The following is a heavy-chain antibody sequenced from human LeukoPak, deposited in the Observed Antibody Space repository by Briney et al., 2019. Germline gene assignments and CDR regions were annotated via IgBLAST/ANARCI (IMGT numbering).Heavy chain of an antibody. V-gene: IGHV3-7*01. CDR2: IKQDRSEK. CDR1: GFTFTNYW. CDR3: AKSTGGNWGYCDY. J-gene: IGHJ4*02. Sequence: PGGSLRLSCAASGFTFTNYWMSWVRQAPGKGLELVANIKQDRSEKYYVDSVKGRFTISRDNSNNTLYLQVNSLRPEDTALYYCAKSTGGNWGYCDYWGQGTLVTVSS. D-gene: IGHD4-23*01.